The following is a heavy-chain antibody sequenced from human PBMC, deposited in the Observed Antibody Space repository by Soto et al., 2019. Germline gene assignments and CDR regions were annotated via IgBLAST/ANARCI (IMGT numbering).Heavy chain of an antibody. D-gene: IGHD6-6*01. CDR1: GFSFSVYT. CDR3: ARGIAARTPPDN. CDR2: FSSSSSYI. Sequence: PGGSLRLSCAASGFSFSVYTMNWVRQAPGKGLEWVSSFSSSSSYIYYADSLKGRFTISRDNAKNSVYLQMNSLRAEDTAVYYCARGIAARTPPDNWGQGTLVTVSS. V-gene: IGHV3-21*01. J-gene: IGHJ4*02.